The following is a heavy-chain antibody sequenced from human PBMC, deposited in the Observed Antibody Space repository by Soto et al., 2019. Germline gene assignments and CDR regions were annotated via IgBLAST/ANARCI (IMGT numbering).Heavy chain of an antibody. Sequence: GGSLRLSCAASGFTFSDHYMDWVRQAPGKGPEWVGRISKKVNSYTTEYAASVKGRFSISRDDSKNYLHLQMNSLKTEDTAVYYCVGSCSGDCSSGLDCLGYWGQGTLVTVSS. D-gene: IGHD2-21*02. V-gene: IGHV3-72*01. CDR1: GFTFSDHY. CDR2: ISKKVNSYTT. CDR3: VGSCSGDCSSGLDCLGY. J-gene: IGHJ4*02.